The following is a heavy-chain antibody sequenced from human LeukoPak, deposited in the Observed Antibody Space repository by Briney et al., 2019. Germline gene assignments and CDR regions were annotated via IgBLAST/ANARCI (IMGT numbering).Heavy chain of an antibody. CDR1: GYTFTGYY. CDR3: ATSTRYYDSSGYNDAFDI. CDR2: INPNSGGT. D-gene: IGHD3-22*01. Sequence: ASVKVSCKASGYTFTGYYMHWVRQAPGQGLEWMGWINPNSGGTNYAQKFQGRVTMTRDTSISTAYMELSRLRSDDTAVYYCATSTRYYDSSGYNDAFDIWGQGTMVTVSS. J-gene: IGHJ3*02. V-gene: IGHV1-2*02.